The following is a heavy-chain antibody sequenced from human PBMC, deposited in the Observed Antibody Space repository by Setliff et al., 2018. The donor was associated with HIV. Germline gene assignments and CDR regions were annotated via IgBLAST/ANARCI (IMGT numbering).Heavy chain of an antibody. Sequence: SETLSLTCTVSGGSISSYCWNWIRQPPGGGLEWIGFIFTSGSTKYNPSLQSRVTMSIDTSKNQFSLKLTSVTAADTAVYYCARRIDNSGSFPDKNWYDTWGRGSLVTVSS. CDR1: GGSISSYC. CDR3: ARRIDNSGSFPDKNWYDT. CDR2: IFTSGST. D-gene: IGHD3-10*01. J-gene: IGHJ5*02. V-gene: IGHV4-4*09.